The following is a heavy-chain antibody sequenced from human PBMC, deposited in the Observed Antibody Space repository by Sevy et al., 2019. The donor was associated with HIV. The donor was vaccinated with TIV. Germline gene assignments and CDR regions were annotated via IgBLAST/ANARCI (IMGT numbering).Heavy chain of an antibody. CDR2: IRRKGYGGTT. J-gene: IGHJ4*02. Sequence: GGSLRLSCTASGFIFGDYAMSWFRQAPGKGLDWVGFIRRKGYGGTTEYAASVKGRFTISRDDSKSIAYLQMNSLKTEDTALYYCARGPRGNYVFDYWGQGTLVTVSS. CDR1: GFIFGDYA. CDR3: ARGPRGNYVFDY. D-gene: IGHD4-4*01. V-gene: IGHV3-49*03.